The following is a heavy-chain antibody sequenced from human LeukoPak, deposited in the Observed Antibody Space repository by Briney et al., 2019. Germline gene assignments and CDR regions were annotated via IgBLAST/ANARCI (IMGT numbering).Heavy chain of an antibody. CDR2: ISYDGSNK. CDR3: AKHGGDSSSWYFDY. V-gene: IGHV3-30*18. Sequence: GGSLRLSCAASGFTFSSYGMHWVRQAPGKGLEWVAVISYDGSNKYYADSVKGRFTISRDNSKNTLYLQMNSLRAEDTAVYYRAKHGGDSSSWYFDYWGQGTLVTVSS. J-gene: IGHJ4*02. D-gene: IGHD6-13*01. CDR1: GFTFSSYG.